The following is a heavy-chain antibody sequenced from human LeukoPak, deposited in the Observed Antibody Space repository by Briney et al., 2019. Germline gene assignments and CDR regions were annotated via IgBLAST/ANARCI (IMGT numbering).Heavy chain of an antibody. CDR1: VFTFSSYW. V-gene: IGHV3-7*01. CDR3: ARFARSPDC. D-gene: IGHD3-10*01. J-gene: IGHJ4*02. Sequence: GGSLRLSCAASVFTFSSYWMTWVRQARGKGLEWVANIKEDGSEKNYVDSVKGRFTISRDNAKNSLYLQMNSLRAEDTAVYYCARFARSPDCWGQGTLVTVSS. CDR2: IKEDGSEK.